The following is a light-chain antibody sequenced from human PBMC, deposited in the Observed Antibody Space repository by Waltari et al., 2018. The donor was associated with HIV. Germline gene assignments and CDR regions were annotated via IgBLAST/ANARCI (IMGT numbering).Light chain of an antibody. V-gene: IGKV3-15*01. CDR2: DAS. Sequence: EIVMTQSPATLSVSPGERAPLSCTASQSVSSNLAWYQQKPGQAPRLLIYDASTRATGIPARFSASGSGTEFSLTISSLQSEDFALYYCQQYNNWWTFGQGTKVEIK. CDR3: QQYNNWWT. J-gene: IGKJ1*01. CDR1: QSVSSN.